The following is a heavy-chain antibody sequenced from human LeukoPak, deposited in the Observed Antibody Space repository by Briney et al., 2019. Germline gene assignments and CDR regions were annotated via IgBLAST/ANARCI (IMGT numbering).Heavy chain of an antibody. CDR3: ARDYRYYYDSGNLDYFDY. CDR2: IYPGDSDT. V-gene: IGHV5-51*01. J-gene: IGHJ4*02. CDR1: GYSFTSYW. Sequence: AGESLKISCKGSGYSFTSYWIGWVRQMPGKGLEWMGIIYPGDSDTRYSPSFQGQVTISADKSISTAYLQWSSLKASDTAMYYCARDYRYYYDSGNLDYFDYWGQGTLVTVSS. D-gene: IGHD3-10*01.